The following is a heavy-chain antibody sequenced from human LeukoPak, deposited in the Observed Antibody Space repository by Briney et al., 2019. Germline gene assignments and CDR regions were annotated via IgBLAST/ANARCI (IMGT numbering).Heavy chain of an antibody. Sequence: GRSLRLSCAASGLTFGSYAMSWVRQAPGKWLEWVSGIGGSGGKTYYADSVKGRFTISRDNSKNTLYLQMNSLRAEDTAVYYCAKESTYSSGWPFDYWGQGTLVTVSS. CDR1: GLTFGSYA. D-gene: IGHD6-19*01. V-gene: IGHV3-23*01. J-gene: IGHJ4*02. CDR2: IGGSGGKT. CDR3: AKESTYSSGWPFDY.